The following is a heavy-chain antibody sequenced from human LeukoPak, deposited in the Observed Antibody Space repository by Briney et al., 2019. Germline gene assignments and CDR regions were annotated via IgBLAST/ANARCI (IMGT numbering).Heavy chain of an antibody. CDR1: GGSFSGYY. Sequence: KTSETLSLTCAVYGGSFSGYYWSWIRQPPGKGLEWIGEINHSGSTNYNPSLKSRVTISVDTSKNQFSLKLSSVTAADTAVYYCARGLGFMTTVTYFDYWGQGTLVTVSS. D-gene: IGHD4-17*01. J-gene: IGHJ4*02. V-gene: IGHV4-34*01. CDR3: ARGLGFMTTVTYFDY. CDR2: INHSGST.